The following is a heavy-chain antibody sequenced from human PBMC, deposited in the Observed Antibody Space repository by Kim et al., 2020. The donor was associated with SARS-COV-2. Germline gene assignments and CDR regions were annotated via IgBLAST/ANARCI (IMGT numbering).Heavy chain of an antibody. D-gene: IGHD3-9*01. J-gene: IGHJ4*02. CDR2: IKQDGSEK. CDR3: ARETWRYTDY. Sequence: GGSLRLSCAASGFTFSNNWMTWVRQAPGKGLEWVANIKQDGSEKYYADSVKGRFTISRDNARNSLYLEMNSLRAEDTAVYYCARETWRYTDYWGQETRVT. CDR1: GFTFSNNW. V-gene: IGHV3-7*03.